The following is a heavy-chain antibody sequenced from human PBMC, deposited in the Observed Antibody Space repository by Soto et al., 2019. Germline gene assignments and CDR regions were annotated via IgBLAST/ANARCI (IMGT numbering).Heavy chain of an antibody. CDR2: ISPYTGNT. CDR1: GYIFVNYG. D-gene: IGHD3-16*01. Sequence: QVQLVQSGDEVKKPGASVKVSCKASGYIFVNYGIAWVRQAPGQGLAWMGWISPYTGNTHSATKVQGRLTRTTDTSTSTAYMDLGRLTSGDTAVYYCVMVDNYVTPTPQDVWGQGTTVTVSS. V-gene: IGHV1-18*01. CDR3: VMVDNYVTPTPQDV. J-gene: IGHJ6*02.